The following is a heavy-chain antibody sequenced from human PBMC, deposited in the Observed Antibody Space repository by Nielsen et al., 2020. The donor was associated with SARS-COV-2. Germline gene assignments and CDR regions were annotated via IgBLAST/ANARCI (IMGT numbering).Heavy chain of an antibody. CDR2: ISSSGSYT. D-gene: IGHD6-25*01. V-gene: IGHV3-11*06. Sequence: GGSLRLSCAGSGFSFNDHYMNWIRQAPGKGLEWLSYISSSGSYTKFADSVKGRFTISRDNSKNTLYLQMNSLRAEDTAVYYCASGAGAAGNWGQGTLVTVSS. CDR3: ASGAGAAGN. J-gene: IGHJ4*02. CDR1: GFSFNDHY.